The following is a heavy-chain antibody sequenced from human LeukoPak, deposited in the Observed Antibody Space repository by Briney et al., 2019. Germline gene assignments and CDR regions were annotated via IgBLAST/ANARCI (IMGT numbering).Heavy chain of an antibody. V-gene: IGHV3-30-3*01. CDR3: AKDPAVANTARRFQH. J-gene: IGHJ1*01. Sequence: PGGSLRLSCAASGFTFSNFAMHWVRQAPGKGLEWVAVISYDGDNEYYADSVKGQFTISRDNSKDRLYLQMNSLRVEDTAVYYCAKDPAVANTARRFQHWGQGTLVTVTS. CDR2: ISYDGDNE. CDR1: GFTFSNFA. D-gene: IGHD6-19*01.